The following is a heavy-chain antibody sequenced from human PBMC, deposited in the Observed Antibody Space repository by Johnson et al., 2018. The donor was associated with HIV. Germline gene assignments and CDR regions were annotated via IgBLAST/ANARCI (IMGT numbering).Heavy chain of an antibody. CDR3: ARDLGRWAVTTDDGLDI. D-gene: IGHD4-17*01. CDR1: GFTFDEYG. J-gene: IGHJ3*02. Sequence: VQLVESGGGVVRPGGSLRVSCTASGFTFDEYGMSWVRQAPGKGLEWVSGITWNGGTTGYADSVKGRFLISRDNAKNSLYLQMSSLRAEDTAFCYCARDLGRWAVTTDDGLDIWGQGTMVTVSS. V-gene: IGHV3-20*04. CDR2: ITWNGGTT.